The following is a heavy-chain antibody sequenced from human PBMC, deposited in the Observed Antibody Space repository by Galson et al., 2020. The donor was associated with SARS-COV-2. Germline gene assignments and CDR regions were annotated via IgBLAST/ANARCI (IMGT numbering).Heavy chain of an antibody. CDR1: GFTFSDYY. CDR2: ISSSSSYT. Sequence: GGSLRLSCAASGFTFSDYYMSWIRQAPGKGLEWVSYISSSSSYTNYADSVKGRFTISRDNAKNSLYLQMNSLRAEDTAVYYCARGGYDGAYYYMDVWGKGTTVTVSS. J-gene: IGHJ6*03. V-gene: IGHV3-11*06. CDR3: ARGGYDGAYYYMDV. D-gene: IGHD5-12*01.